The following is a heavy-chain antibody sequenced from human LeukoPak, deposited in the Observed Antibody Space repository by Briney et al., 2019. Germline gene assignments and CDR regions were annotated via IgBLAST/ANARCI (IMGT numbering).Heavy chain of an antibody. Sequence: ASVKVSCKASGYTFTSYAMNWVRQAPGQGLEWMGWINTNTGNPTYAQGFTGRFVFSLDTSVSTAYLQVSSLKAEDTAVYYCARGPCSSTSCHDAFDIWGQGTMVTVSS. CDR1: GYTFTSYA. V-gene: IGHV7-4-1*02. D-gene: IGHD2-2*01. CDR2: INTNTGNP. CDR3: ARGPCSSTSCHDAFDI. J-gene: IGHJ3*02.